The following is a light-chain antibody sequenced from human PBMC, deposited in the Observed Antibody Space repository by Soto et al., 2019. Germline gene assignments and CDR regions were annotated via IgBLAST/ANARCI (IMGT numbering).Light chain of an antibody. J-gene: IGKJ1*01. V-gene: IGKV1-5*01. CDR3: QQYGSSGT. CDR1: QSISRY. CDR2: DAS. Sequence: DIQMTQSPSTLSASVGDRVSITCRASQSISRYLAWYQQTPGKAPKLLISDASTLESGVPSRFGGSGSGTEFTLTISRLEPEDFAVYYCQQYGSSGTFGQGTKVDIK.